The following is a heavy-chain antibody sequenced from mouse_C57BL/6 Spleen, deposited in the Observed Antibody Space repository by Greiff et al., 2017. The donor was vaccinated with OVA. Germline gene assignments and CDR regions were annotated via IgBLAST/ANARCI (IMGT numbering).Heavy chain of an antibody. J-gene: IGHJ4*01. V-gene: IGHV1-76*01. Sequence: QVQLQQSGAELVRPGASVKLSCKASGYTFTDYYINWVKQRPGQGLEWIARIYPGSGNTYYNEKFKGKATLTAEKSSSTAYMQLSSLTSEDSAVYFCAYYDYDMAMDYWGQGTSVTVSS. CDR3: AYYDYDMAMDY. CDR2: IYPGSGNT. CDR1: GYTFTDYY. D-gene: IGHD2-4*01.